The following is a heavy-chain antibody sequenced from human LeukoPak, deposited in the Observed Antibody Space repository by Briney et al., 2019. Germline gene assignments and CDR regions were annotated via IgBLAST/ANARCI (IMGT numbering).Heavy chain of an antibody. V-gene: IGHV3-23*01. Sequence: GGSLRLSCAASGFTFGSYAMTWVRRAPGKGLEWVSAISRSGGSTYYADSVKGRFTISRDNSKNSLYLQMNSLRAEDTAVYYCAREQKFGAGFDYWGQGTLVTVSS. D-gene: IGHD3-10*01. CDR2: ISRSGGST. J-gene: IGHJ4*02. CDR3: AREQKFGAGFDY. CDR1: GFTFGSYA.